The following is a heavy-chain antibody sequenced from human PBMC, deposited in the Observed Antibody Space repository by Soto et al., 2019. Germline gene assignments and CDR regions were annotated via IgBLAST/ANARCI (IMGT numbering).Heavy chain of an antibody. D-gene: IGHD4-17*01. CDR2: ISSGSDYI. CDR3: MGGDYDRYTYYGMDV. Sequence: GGSLRLSCAASGFTFSSLSMNWVLQAPGKGLEWVSSISSGSDYIYYADSMKGRFTISRDNGKNALYLQMNSLRAEDTAVYYCMGGDYDRYTYYGMDVWGQGTTVTVYS. V-gene: IGHV3-21*01. CDR1: GFTFSSLS. J-gene: IGHJ6*02.